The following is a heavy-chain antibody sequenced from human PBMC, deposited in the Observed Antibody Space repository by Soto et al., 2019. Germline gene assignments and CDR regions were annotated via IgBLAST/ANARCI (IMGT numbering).Heavy chain of an antibody. CDR3: ARETEALDY. Sequence: QVQLVESGGGVVQPGRSLRLSCAASGFTFSSYAIHWVRQAPGKGLEWGAVISYDGSNKYYADSVKGRFTISRDNSKKMMCLQMNSLEIEDTAVYYCARETEALDYWGQGTLVTVSS. CDR2: ISYDGSNK. CDR1: GFTFSSYA. J-gene: IGHJ4*02. V-gene: IGHV3-30-3*01.